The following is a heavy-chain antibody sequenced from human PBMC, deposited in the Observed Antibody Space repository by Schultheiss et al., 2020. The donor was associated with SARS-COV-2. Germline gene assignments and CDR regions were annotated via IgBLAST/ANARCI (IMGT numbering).Heavy chain of an antibody. CDR1: GYTFTSYG. CDR3: HVLRYFDWNFDY. CDR2: MNPNSGNT. D-gene: IGHD3-9*01. Sequence: ASVKVSCKASGYTFTSYGISWVRQAPGQGLEWMGWMNPNSGNTGYAQKFQGRVSMTRDTSTSTVYMELSSLRSEDTAVYFCHVLRYFDWNFDYWGRGTLVTVSS. V-gene: IGHV1-8*02. J-gene: IGHJ4*02.